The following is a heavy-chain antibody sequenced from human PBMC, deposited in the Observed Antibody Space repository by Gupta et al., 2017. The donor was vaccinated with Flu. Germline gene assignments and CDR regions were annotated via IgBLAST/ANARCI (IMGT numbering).Heavy chain of an antibody. J-gene: IGHJ4*02. CDR2: IWYDEKYK. V-gene: IGHV3-33*03. D-gene: IGHD2-15*01. CDR3: AKSLYCPGGGCYSGADH. Sequence: PGDELEWVAVIWYDEKYKYDADSIKGGFNISRDNTKDTVYLQMDSLTTDDTAVYFYAKSLYCPGGGCYSGADHWGQGTRVTVSS.